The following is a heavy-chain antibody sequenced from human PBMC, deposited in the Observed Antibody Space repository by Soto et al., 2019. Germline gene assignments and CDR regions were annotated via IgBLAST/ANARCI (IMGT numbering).Heavy chain of an antibody. CDR1: GGTFSSYA. CDR2: IIPIFGTA. D-gene: IGHD3-3*01. J-gene: IGHJ4*02. V-gene: IGHV1-69*13. Sequence: GASVKVSCKASGGTFSSYAISWVRQAPGQGLEWMGGIIPIFGTANYAQKFQGRVTITADESTSTAYMELSSLRSEDTAVYYCAIPYYDFWSGYFDYWGQGTLVTVSS. CDR3: AIPYYDFWSGYFDY.